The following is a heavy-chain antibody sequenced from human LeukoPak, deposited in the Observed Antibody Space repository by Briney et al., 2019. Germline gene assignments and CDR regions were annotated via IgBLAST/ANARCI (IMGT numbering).Heavy chain of an antibody. CDR1: GYSFTTHW. CDR2: IHPSDSDT. CDR3: ARAYGYCSAGSCYYYGMDV. Sequence: GESLKISCKGSGYSFTTHWIAWVRQMPAKGLEWMGIIHPSDSDTRYSPSLQGQVTISADKSISTAYLQWSSLKASDTAMYYCARAYGYCSAGSCYYYGMDVWGQGTTVTVSS. J-gene: IGHJ6*02. D-gene: IGHD2-15*01. V-gene: IGHV5-51*01.